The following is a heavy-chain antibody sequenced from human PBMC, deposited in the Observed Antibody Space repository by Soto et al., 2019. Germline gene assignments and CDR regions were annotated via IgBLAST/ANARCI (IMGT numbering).Heavy chain of an antibody. D-gene: IGHD6-19*01. Sequence: GGSLRLSCAASGFTFSSYGMHWVRQAPGKGLERVAVIWYDGSNKYYADSVKGRFTISRDNSKNTLYLQMNSLRAEDTAVYYCARPVAGKYFDYWGQGTLVTVSS. CDR1: GFTFSSYG. V-gene: IGHV3-33*01. CDR3: ARPVAGKYFDY. CDR2: IWYDGSNK. J-gene: IGHJ4*02.